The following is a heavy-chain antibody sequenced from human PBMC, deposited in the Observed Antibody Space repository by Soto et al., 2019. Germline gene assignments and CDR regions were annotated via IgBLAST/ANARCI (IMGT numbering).Heavy chain of an antibody. CDR1: GFTFSNYA. CDR2: ISGSGGST. Sequence: QTGGSLRLSCAASGFTFSNYAMNWVRQAPGKGLEWVSAISGSGGSTYYADSVKGRFTISRDNAKNTLYLQMNSLRAEDTAVYYCAKDGAYYYDSSGYFYFQHWGQGTLVTVSS. D-gene: IGHD3-22*01. V-gene: IGHV3-23*01. J-gene: IGHJ1*01. CDR3: AKDGAYYYDSSGYFYFQH.